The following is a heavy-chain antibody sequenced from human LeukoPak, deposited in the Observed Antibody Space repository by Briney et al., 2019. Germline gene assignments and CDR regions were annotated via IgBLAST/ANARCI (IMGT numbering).Heavy chain of an antibody. CDR3: ARGTIVVVPAAASSRRFDP. V-gene: IGHV1-2*02. J-gene: IGHJ5*02. Sequence: GASVKVSCKASGYTFTGYYMHWVRQAPGQGLEWMGWINPNSGGTNYAQKFQGRVTMTRDTSISTAYMELSRLRSDDTAVYYCARGTIVVVPAAASSRRFDPWGQGTLVTVSS. CDR2: INPNSGGT. CDR1: GYTFTGYY. D-gene: IGHD2-2*01.